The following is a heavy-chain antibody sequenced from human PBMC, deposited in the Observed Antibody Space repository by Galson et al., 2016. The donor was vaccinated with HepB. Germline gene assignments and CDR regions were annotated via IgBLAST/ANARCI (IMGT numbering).Heavy chain of an antibody. CDR2: IDPSDSYT. J-gene: IGHJ6*03. V-gene: IGHV5-10-1*01. Sequence: QSGAEVKKAGESLRISCKGSGYSLTSYWISWVRQMPGKGLEWMGGIDPSDSYTNYSPSFQGHVTISVDKSIRTAYLQWSSLKASDTAMYYCARRFDHTGHYHYMDLWGKGTTVTVSS. CDR1: GYSLTSYW. D-gene: IGHD3-9*01. CDR3: ARRFDHTGHYHYMDL.